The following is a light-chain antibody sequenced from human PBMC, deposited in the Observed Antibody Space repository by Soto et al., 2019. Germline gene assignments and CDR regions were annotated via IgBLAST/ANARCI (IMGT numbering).Light chain of an antibody. CDR2: AAS. V-gene: IGKV1-39*01. CDR3: QQSYTTPLT. J-gene: IGKJ4*01. Sequence: DIQMTQSPSSLSASVGDRVTITCRASQSISSYLNWYQQKPGKAPNFLIYAASTLQSGVPSRFSGSGSGTDFTLTIRSLQPEDFATYYCQQSYTTPLTFGGGTKVEIK. CDR1: QSISSY.